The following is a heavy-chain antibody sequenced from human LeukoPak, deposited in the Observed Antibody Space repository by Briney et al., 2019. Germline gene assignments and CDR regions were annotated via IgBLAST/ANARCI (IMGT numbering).Heavy chain of an antibody. J-gene: IGHJ4*02. CDR1: GFSFSSAW. Sequence: GGSLRLSCAGSGFSFSSAWMNWVRRAPGKGLEWVGLIKSNTNGGTTAYAAPVKGRFTISRDDSKNTLYLQMDSLKTEDTGVYYCTTEYWGSNYWGQGTLVTVSS. V-gene: IGHV3-15*07. CDR2: IKSNTNGGTT. CDR3: TTEYWGSNY. D-gene: IGHD7-27*01.